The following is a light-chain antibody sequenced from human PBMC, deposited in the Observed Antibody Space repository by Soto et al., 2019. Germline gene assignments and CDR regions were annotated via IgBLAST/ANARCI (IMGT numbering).Light chain of an antibody. CDR1: SSDVGGYNY. CDR2: EVS. V-gene: IGLV2-8*01. CDR3: SSYAASNNLGV. J-gene: IGLJ2*01. Sequence: QSALTQPPSASGSPGQSVTISCIGTSSDVGGYNYVSWYQQHPGKAPKVMIYEVSKRPSGVPDRFSGSKSGNTASLTVSGLQAEDEGDYYCSSYAASNNLGVFGGGTKLTVL.